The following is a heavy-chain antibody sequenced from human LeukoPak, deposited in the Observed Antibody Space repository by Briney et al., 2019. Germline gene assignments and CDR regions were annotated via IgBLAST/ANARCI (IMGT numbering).Heavy chain of an antibody. CDR2: INPDGSTT. J-gene: IGHJ4*02. CDR1: GFAFRNYW. V-gene: IGHV3-74*01. Sequence: PGGSLRLSCVASGFAFRNYWMYWVRQGPGKGLVWLSRINPDGSTTTYADSVKGRFTISRDNAKNSLYLQMNSLRVEDTAVYYCAKDARRINMIGVVTKRAGYFDYWGQGTLVTVSS. CDR3: AKDARRINMIGVVTKRAGYFDY. D-gene: IGHD3-22*01.